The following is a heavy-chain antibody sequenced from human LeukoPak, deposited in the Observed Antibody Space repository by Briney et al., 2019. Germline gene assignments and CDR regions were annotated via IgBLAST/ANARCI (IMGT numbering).Heavy chain of an antibody. J-gene: IGHJ3*02. CDR2: IYGGGST. CDR3: ARGGSFLSAFDI. CDR1: GFTVSSNY. V-gene: IGHV3-53*01. Sequence: GGSLRLSCAASGFTVSSNYMSWVRQAPGKGPEWVSIIYGGGSTFYADSVKGRFTISRDNSKNTLYLQMNSLRAEDTAVYYCARGGSFLSAFDIWGQGTMVTVSS. D-gene: IGHD1-26*01.